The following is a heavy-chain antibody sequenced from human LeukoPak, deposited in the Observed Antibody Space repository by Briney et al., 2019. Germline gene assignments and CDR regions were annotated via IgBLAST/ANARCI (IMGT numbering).Heavy chain of an antibody. CDR3: TYSPYSYFDS. CDR2: IKSNTNGGTT. D-gene: IGHD2-15*01. CDR1: GFTFSDAW. V-gene: IGHV3-15*01. J-gene: IGHJ4*02. Sequence: GESLRLSCAASGFTFSDAWMSWVRQAPGKGLEWVSRIKSNTNGGTTDYAAPVQGRFTISRDDSKNTLYLQMNSLKTEDTAVYYCTYSPYSYFDSWGQGTLVTVSS.